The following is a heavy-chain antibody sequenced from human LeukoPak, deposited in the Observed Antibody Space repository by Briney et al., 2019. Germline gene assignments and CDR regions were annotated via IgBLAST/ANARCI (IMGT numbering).Heavy chain of an antibody. CDR2: IWYDGSNK. V-gene: IGHV3-33*08. J-gene: IGHJ4*02. D-gene: IGHD3-22*01. Sequence: PGGSLRLSCAASGFTFSSYGMHWVRQAPGKGLEWVAVIWYDGSNKYYADSVKGRFTISRDNSKNTLYLQMNSLRAEDTAVYYCARDNRGDDSSGYYFFYWGQGTLVTVSS. CDR1: GFTFSSYG. CDR3: ARDNRGDDSSGYYFFY.